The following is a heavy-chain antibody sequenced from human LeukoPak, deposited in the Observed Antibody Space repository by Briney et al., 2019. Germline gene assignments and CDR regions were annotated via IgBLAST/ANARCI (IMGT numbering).Heavy chain of an antibody. CDR3: ARDSDVPFDY. Sequence: GGALRLSCAGSGFTFSSYWMNWVRQAPEKGLEWVANIKQDGSEKDYVDSVKGRFTISRDNAKNSLYLQMNSLRAEDTAVYYCARDSDVPFDYWGQGTLVAVSS. J-gene: IGHJ4*02. CDR1: GFTFSSYW. CDR2: IKQDGSEK. V-gene: IGHV3-7*01. D-gene: IGHD6-6*01.